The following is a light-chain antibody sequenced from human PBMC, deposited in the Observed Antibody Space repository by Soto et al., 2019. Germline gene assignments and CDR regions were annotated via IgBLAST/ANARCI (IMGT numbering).Light chain of an antibody. Sequence: QSALTQPASVSGSLGQSITISCTGSSSGVGTYRLVSWYQCHPGKVPKLIIYEGTKRPSGVSNRFSGSEPGNTASLTISGLQAEDEADYYCCSSAPSRTVVFGTGTKLTVL. CDR3: CSSAPSRTVV. J-gene: IGLJ1*01. V-gene: IGLV2-23*01. CDR1: SSGVGTYRL. CDR2: EGT.